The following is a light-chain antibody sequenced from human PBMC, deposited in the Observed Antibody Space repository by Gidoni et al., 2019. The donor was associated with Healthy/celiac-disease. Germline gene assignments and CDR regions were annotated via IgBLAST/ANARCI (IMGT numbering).Light chain of an antibody. V-gene: IGKV4-1*01. CDR2: WAS. CDR3: QKYYSTPRT. J-gene: IGKJ1*01. Sequence: IVMTQSPDSLAVSLGERATINCKSSQSVLYSSNNKNYLAWYQQKPGQPPKLLIYWASTRESGVPDRFSGSGSGTDFTLTISILQAEDVAVYYCQKYYSTPRTFGQGTKVEIK. CDR1: QSVLYSSNNKNY.